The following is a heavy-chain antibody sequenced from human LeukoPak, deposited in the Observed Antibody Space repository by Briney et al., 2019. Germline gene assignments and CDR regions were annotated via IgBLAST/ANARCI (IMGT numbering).Heavy chain of an antibody. D-gene: IGHD2-2*01. CDR1: GFTFSSYA. CDR3: AKSGLGYCSSTSCLYFDY. J-gene: IGHJ4*02. CDR2: ISGSGGST. Sequence: PGGSLRLSCAASGFTFSSYAMSWVRQAPGKGLEWVSSISGSGGSTYYADSVKGRFTISRDNSKNTLYLQMNSLRAEDTAVYYCAKSGLGYCSSTSCLYFDYWGQGTLVTVSS. V-gene: IGHV3-23*01.